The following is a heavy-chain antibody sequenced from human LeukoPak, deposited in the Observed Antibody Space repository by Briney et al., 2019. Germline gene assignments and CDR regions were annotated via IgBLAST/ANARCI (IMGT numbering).Heavy chain of an antibody. CDR3: ARVLTGAGLDF. CDR2: IHNDART. D-gene: IGHD6-19*01. CDR1: GGSISGSRT. Sequence: SETLSLTCTVSGGSISGSRTWGWVRQPPGMGLEWIGNIHNDARTASNPSLKSRVTMALHTSTNQFSPRVNSVTAADTAFYYCARVLTGAGLDFWGQGILVTISA. V-gene: IGHV4-39*07. J-gene: IGHJ4*02.